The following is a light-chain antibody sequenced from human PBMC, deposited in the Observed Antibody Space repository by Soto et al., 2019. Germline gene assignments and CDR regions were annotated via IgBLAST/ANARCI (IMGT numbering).Light chain of an antibody. CDR3: LQYNNWWT. J-gene: IGKJ1*01. CDR1: RSVSSS. V-gene: IGKV3-15*01. CDR2: GAS. Sequence: EIVMPQSPATLSVSPGERATLSCRASRSVSSSLAWYQQKPGRSPRLLIYGASTRAIGIPARFSGSGSGTEFTLTISSLQSEDFAVYYCLQYNNWWTFGQGTKVDI.